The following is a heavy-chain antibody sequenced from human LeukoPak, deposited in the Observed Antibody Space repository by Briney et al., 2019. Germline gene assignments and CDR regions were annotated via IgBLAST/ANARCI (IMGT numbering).Heavy chain of an antibody. CDR3: AKLPYSSSSVSYFDY. D-gene: IGHD6-6*01. V-gene: IGHV3-23*01. Sequence: GGSLRLSCAASGFTFSSYAMSWVRQAPGKGLEWVSAISGSGGSTYYADSVKGRFTISRDNSKNTLYLQMNSQRAEDTAVYYCAKLPYSSSSVSYFDYWGQGTLVTVSS. CDR1: GFTFSSYA. CDR2: ISGSGGST. J-gene: IGHJ4*02.